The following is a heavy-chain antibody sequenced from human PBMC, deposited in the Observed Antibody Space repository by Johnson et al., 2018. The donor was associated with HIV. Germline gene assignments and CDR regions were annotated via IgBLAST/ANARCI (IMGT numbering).Heavy chain of an antibody. J-gene: IGHJ3*02. CDR3: ARVLRLPRLGAFDI. CDR2: MSYDGTNK. V-gene: IGHV3-30*04. D-gene: IGHD5-12*01. Sequence: QVQLVESGGGVVQPGRSLRLSCAASGFTFSSYAMHWVRQAPGKGLEWVAVMSYDGTNKYYADSVKGRFTISRDNSKNTLYLQMNSLRAEDTAVYYCARVLRLPRLGAFDIWGQGTMVTVSS. CDR1: GFTFSSYA.